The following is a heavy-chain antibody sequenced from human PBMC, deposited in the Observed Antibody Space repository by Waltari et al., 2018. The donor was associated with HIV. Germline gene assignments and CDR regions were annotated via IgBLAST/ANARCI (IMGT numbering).Heavy chain of an antibody. V-gene: IGHV3-7*01. CDR1: EFTFNNYW. CDR2: IKQDESEK. D-gene: IGHD3-22*01. J-gene: IGHJ4*02. Sequence: EVQLVESGGGLVQPGGSLRLSCAASEFTFNNYWMTWVRQAPGKGLEGEANIKQDESEKYYVDSVKGRFTISRDNAKNSLFLQMNSLRAEDTAVYYCAREALYDSSGYYFDYWGQGTLVTVSS. CDR3: AREALYDSSGYYFDY.